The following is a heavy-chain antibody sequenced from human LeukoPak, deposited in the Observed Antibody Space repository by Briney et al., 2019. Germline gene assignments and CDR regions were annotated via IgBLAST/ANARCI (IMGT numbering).Heavy chain of an antibody. Sequence: PGGSLRLSCAASGFTFSSYGMHWVRQAPGKGLEWVAFIRYDGSNKYYADSVKGRFTISRDNAKNSLYLQMTTLRAEDTSVYYCARGGRVAENWFDPWGQGTLVTVSS. CDR1: GFTFSSYG. V-gene: IGHV3-30*02. D-gene: IGHD2-15*01. CDR2: IRYDGSNK. CDR3: ARGGRVAENWFDP. J-gene: IGHJ5*02.